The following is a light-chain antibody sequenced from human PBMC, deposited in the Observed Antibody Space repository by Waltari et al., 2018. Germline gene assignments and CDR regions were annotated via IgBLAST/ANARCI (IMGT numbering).Light chain of an antibody. CDR2: DDI. CDR1: NIGTKT. J-gene: IGLJ2*01. CDR3: QVWDIDSDPSVV. Sequence: SYVLTQSPSVSVAPGRTARITCGGNNIGTKTAHWYQQKPGQAPVMVVYDDIDRPSGIPERFSGSNSGNTATLIINRVEAGDEADYYCQVWDIDSDPSVVFGGGTKLTVL. V-gene: IGLV3-21*03.